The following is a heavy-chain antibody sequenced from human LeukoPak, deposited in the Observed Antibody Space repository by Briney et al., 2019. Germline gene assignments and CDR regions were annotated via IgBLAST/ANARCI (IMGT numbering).Heavy chain of an antibody. CDR3: ARGSSTLWR. CDR1: GDSIRSYY. J-gene: IGHJ4*02. Sequence: PSETLSLTCTVSGDSIRSYYWSWIRQPPGQGLEWIGYIYNSGSTKYTPPLKRRVTISVDTSNNHFSLKLSSVTAADTAIYYCARGSSTLWRWGQGTLVTVSS. V-gene: IGHV4-59*01. CDR2: IYNSGST. D-gene: IGHD2-21*01.